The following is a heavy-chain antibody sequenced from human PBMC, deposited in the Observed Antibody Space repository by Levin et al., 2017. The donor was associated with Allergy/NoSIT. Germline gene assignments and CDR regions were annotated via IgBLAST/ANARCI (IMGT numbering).Heavy chain of an antibody. J-gene: IGHJ4*02. CDR1: GFTFSSYG. CDR2: ISYDGSNK. Sequence: LSLTCAASGFTFSSYGMHWVRQAPGKGLEWVAVISYDGSNKYYADSVKGRFTISRDNSKNTLYLQMNSLRAEDTAVYYCAKPADYYDSSGYYPPDYWGQGTLVTVSS. CDR3: AKPADYYDSSGYYPPDY. V-gene: IGHV3-30*18. D-gene: IGHD3-22*01.